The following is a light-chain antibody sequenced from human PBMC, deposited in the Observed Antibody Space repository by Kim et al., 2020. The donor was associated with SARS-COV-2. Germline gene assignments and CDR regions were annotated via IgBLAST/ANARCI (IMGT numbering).Light chain of an antibody. CDR3: QHYASSIT. V-gene: IGKV3-20*01. Sequence: EIVLTQSPGTLSLSPGERATLSCRASQSVTSNYLDWYQQMPGQAPRLLIYGASTRATGIPDRFSGSGSGTDFTLTINRLEPEDFAVYYCQHYASSITFGGGTKLEIK. CDR1: QSVTSNY. J-gene: IGKJ4*01. CDR2: GAS.